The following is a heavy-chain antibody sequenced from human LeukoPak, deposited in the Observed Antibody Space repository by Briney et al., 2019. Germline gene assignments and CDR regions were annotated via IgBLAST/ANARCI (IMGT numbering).Heavy chain of an antibody. CDR3: ARHNPQTDYGDYNYFDY. D-gene: IGHD4-17*01. Sequence: SETLSLTCTVSGGSISSYYWSWIRQPPGKGLEWIGYIYYSGSTNYNPSLKSRVTISVDTSKNQFSLKLSSVTAADTAVYYCARHNPQTDYGDYNYFDYWGQGTLVTASS. V-gene: IGHV4-59*08. CDR1: GGSISSYY. CDR2: IYYSGST. J-gene: IGHJ4*02.